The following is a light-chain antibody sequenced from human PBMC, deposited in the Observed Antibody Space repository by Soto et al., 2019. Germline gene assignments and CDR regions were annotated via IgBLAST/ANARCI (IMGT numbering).Light chain of an antibody. Sequence: DIQMTQSPSSLSVSVGGRVTISCRASQSIRTYLNWYQQKPGKAPKLLIYAVSLLQSGVPSRFSGSGSGTDFTLTISSVQPEDFTTYYCQQSSSTPFTFGPGTRVDFK. V-gene: IGKV1-39*01. CDR2: AVS. CDR3: QQSSSTPFT. J-gene: IGKJ3*01. CDR1: QSIRTY.